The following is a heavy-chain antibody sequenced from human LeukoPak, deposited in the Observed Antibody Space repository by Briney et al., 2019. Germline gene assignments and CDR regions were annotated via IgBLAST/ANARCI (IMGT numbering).Heavy chain of an antibody. CDR3: AKNIGGFDY. CDR1: GFIFSNYA. Sequence: GGSLRLSCAASGFIFSNYAMSWVRQAPGKGLQWVSAFSGSGGSTYYADSVKGRFTISRDNSRNTLYLQMNSLRAEDTAVYYCAKNIGGFDYWGQGTLVTVSS. J-gene: IGHJ4*02. CDR2: FSGSGGST. V-gene: IGHV3-23*01. D-gene: IGHD4-23*01.